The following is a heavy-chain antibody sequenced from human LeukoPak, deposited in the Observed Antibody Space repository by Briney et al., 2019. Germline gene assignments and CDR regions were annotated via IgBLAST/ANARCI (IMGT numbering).Heavy chain of an antibody. V-gene: IGHV1-18*01. CDR1: GYTFTSYG. D-gene: IGHD3-9*01. CDR3: ARDKSWLLGTDAFDI. J-gene: IGHJ3*02. CDR2: ISAYNGNT. Sequence: ASVKVSCKASGYTFTSYGISWVRQAPGQGLEWMGWISAYNGNTNYAQKLQCRVTLTTDTSTSKAYVELRSLRSDDTAVYYCARDKSWLLGTDAFDIWGQGTMVTVSS.